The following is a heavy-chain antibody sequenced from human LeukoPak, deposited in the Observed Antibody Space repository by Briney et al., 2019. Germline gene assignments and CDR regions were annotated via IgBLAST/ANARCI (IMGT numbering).Heavy chain of an antibody. CDR3: AREMATINPYFDY. V-gene: IGHV4-34*01. CDR1: GGSFSGYY. Sequence: PSETLSLTCAVYGGSFSGYYWSWIRQPPGKGLEWIGEINHSGSTNYNPSLKSRVTISVDTSKNQFSLKLSSVTAADTAVYYCAREMATINPYFDYWGQGTLVTVSS. J-gene: IGHJ4*02. D-gene: IGHD5-24*01. CDR2: INHSGST.